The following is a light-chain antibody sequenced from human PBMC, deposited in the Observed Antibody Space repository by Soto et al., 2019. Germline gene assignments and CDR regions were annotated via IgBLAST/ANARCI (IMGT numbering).Light chain of an antibody. J-gene: IGKJ2*01. CDR3: QQYNNWPYT. Sequence: EIVMTQSPATLSVSPGERAALSCRASQSVSSNFAWYQQKPGQAPRLLIYGASTRATGIPARFSGSGSGTEFTLTISSLYSEDFAVYYCQQYNNWPYTFGQGTKLEI. V-gene: IGKV3-15*01. CDR1: QSVSSN. CDR2: GAS.